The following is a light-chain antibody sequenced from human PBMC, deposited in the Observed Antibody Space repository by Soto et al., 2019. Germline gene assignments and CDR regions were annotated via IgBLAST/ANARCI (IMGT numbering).Light chain of an antibody. Sequence: DIQMTQTPSSLSASVGDRVTITCQASQDINNCLNWYHQKPGKAPNLLIYDASNLETGVPSRFSGSGSGTHFTLTITGLQPEDIATYYCQQYDNLPLTFGPGTKVDIK. CDR3: QQYDNLPLT. V-gene: IGKV1-33*01. CDR2: DAS. J-gene: IGKJ3*01. CDR1: QDINNC.